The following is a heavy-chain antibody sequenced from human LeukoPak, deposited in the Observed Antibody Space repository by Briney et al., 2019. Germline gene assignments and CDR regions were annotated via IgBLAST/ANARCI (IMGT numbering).Heavy chain of an antibody. J-gene: IGHJ3*02. CDR1: GYTFTCYY. CDR2: INPNSGGT. Sequence: ASVKVSCKASGYTFTCYYMHWVRQAPGQGLEWMGWINPNSGGTNYAQKCQGRVSMTRDTSISTAYMELSRLRSDDTAVYYCARDTKDTFDIWGQGTMVTVSS. V-gene: IGHV1-2*02. CDR3: ARDTKDTFDI. D-gene: IGHD1-1*01.